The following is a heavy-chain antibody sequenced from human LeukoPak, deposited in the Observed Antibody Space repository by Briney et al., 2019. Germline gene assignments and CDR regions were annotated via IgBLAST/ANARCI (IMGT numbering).Heavy chain of an antibody. CDR2: ISHDGFI. D-gene: IGHD5-12*01. J-gene: IGHJ5*01. CDR3: GRHGYSDYGIDS. Sequence: GGSLRLSCETAGFTFSSYVMHWVRRTPGKGLVWVSRISHDGFISYADSVKGRFTISRDNAKNTLILQMNSLRAEDTAVYYCGRHGYSDYGIDSWGQGTLVTVSS. V-gene: IGHV3-74*01. CDR1: GFTFSSYV.